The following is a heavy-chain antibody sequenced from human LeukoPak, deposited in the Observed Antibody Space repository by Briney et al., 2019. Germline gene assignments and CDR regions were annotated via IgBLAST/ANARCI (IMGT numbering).Heavy chain of an antibody. CDR3: ARDREVGATGYYFDY. Sequence: SETLSLTCSVSGGSISSGSYYWSWIRQPAGKGLEWIGRIYTSGSTTYNSSLKSRVTISLDTSKNHFSLRLSSVTAADTAVYYCARDREVGATGYYFDYWGQGTLVTVSS. D-gene: IGHD1-26*01. J-gene: IGHJ4*02. CDR1: GGSISSGSYY. CDR2: IYTSGST. V-gene: IGHV4-61*02.